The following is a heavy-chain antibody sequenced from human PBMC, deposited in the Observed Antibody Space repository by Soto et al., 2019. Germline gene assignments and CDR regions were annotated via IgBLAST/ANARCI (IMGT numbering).Heavy chain of an antibody. Sequence: QVQLVQSGAEVRKPGASVKVSCKTSGYSFITYAISWVRQAPGQGLEWMGYISAHDGNTNNAQKLPARVTMTTDTSTSTADMELRSRTSDDTAVYYCGRVVSASSPIDYWGPGTLVTVSS. D-gene: IGHD6-6*01. V-gene: IGHV1-18*01. CDR1: GYSFITYA. CDR3: GRVVSASSPIDY. J-gene: IGHJ4*02. CDR2: ISAHDGNT.